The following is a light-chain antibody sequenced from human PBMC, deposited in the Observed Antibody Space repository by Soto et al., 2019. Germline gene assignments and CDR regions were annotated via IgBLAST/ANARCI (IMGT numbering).Light chain of an antibody. CDR1: SSDVGSYNL. CDR2: VNT. Sequence: QSALTQPASVSGSPGQSITISCTGTSSDVGSYNLVSWYQHHPGKAPKLLIYVNTKRPSGVSDRFSGSKSGNTASLTISGLQAEDESAYYCCSYAGSDNWVFGGGTQLTVL. CDR3: CSYAGSDNWV. V-gene: IGLV2-23*01. J-gene: IGLJ3*02.